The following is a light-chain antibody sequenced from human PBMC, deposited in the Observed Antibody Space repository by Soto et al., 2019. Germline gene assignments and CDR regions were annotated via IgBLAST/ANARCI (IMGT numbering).Light chain of an antibody. V-gene: IGLV1-40*01. CDR3: QSYDSSLSAPVV. CDR1: SSNIGAGYD. CDR2: GNS. Sequence: QSVLTQPPSVSGATGQRVTISCTGSSSNIGAGYDVHWYQQLPGTAPKLLIYGNSNRPSGVPDRFSGSKSGTSASLAITGLQAEDEADYYCQSYDSSLSAPVVFGGGTQLTVL. J-gene: IGLJ2*01.